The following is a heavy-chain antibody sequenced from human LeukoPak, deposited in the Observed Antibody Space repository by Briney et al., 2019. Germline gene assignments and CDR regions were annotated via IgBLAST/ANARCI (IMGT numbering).Heavy chain of an antibody. V-gene: IGHV1-8*02. CDR3: ARGHNDYGDYRLD. D-gene: IGHD4-17*01. J-gene: IGHJ4*02. Sequence: ASVKVSCKASGGTFSSYAINWVRQATGQGLEWMGWMNPNSGNTGYAQKFQGRVTMTRNTSISTAYMELSSLRSEDTAVYYCARGHNDYGDYRLDWGQGTLVTVSS. CDR1: GGTFSSYA. CDR2: MNPNSGNT.